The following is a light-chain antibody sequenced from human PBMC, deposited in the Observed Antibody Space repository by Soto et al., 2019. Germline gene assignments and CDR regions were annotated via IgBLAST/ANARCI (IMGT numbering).Light chain of an antibody. CDR3: QSYDSDNQV. J-gene: IGLJ3*02. Sequence: NFMLTQPHSVSESPGKTVTISCTRSSGSIASNYVQWYQQPPGSSPTTVIYEDNQRPSGVPDRFSGSIDSSSNSASLTISGLKTEDEADYYCQSYDSDNQVFGGGTKLTVL. V-gene: IGLV6-57*01. CDR1: SGSIASNY. CDR2: EDN.